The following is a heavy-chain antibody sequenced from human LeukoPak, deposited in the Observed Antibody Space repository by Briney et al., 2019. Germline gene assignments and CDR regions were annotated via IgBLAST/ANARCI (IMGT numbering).Heavy chain of an antibody. J-gene: IGHJ4*02. V-gene: IGHV1-69*05. Sequence: GASVKVSCKASGGTFSSYAISWVRKAPGQGLEWMGGIIPIFGTANYAQKFQGRVTITTDESTSTAYMELSSLRSEDTAVYYCARVPYYYGSGTPYYFDYWGQGTLVTVSS. D-gene: IGHD3-10*01. CDR1: GGTFSSYA. CDR3: ARVPYYYGSGTPYYFDY. CDR2: IIPIFGTA.